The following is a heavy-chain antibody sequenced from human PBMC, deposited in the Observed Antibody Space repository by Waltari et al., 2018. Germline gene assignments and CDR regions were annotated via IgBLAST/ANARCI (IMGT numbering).Heavy chain of an antibody. CDR3: ARGYYYDSSGYSFYYYGMDV. CDR2: IYTSGRP. Sequence: QVQLQESGPGLVKPSQTLSLTCTVSGGSISSGSYYWSWIRQPAGKGLEWIGRIYTSGRPNNKPALKSRVTRAVDTAKNQFSLKLSSVTAADTAVYYCARGYYYDSSGYSFYYYGMDVWGQGTTVTVSS. D-gene: IGHD3-22*01. J-gene: IGHJ6*02. CDR1: GGSISSGSYY. V-gene: IGHV4-61*02.